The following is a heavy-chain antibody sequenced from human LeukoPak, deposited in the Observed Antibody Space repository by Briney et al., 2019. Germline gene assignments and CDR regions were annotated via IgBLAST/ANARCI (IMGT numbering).Heavy chain of an antibody. D-gene: IGHD3-9*01. CDR2: IYHSGST. J-gene: IGHJ4*02. CDR1: GYSISSGYY. V-gene: IGHV4-38-2*01. CDR3: ARQPGLTGYYNPDY. Sequence: ASETLSLTCAVSGYSISSGYYWGWIRQPPGKGLEWIGSIYHSGSTYYNPSLKSRVTISVDASKNQFSLKLTSVTAADTAVYYCARQPGLTGYYNPDYWGQGTLVTVSS.